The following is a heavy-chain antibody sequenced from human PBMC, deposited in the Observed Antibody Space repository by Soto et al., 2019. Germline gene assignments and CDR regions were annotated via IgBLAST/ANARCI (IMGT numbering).Heavy chain of an antibody. CDR3: ARVEKGGYCSSTSCPDYYYGMDV. CDR2: ISAYNGNT. Sequence: VKVSCKASGYTFTSYGISWVRQAPGQGLEWMGWISAYNGNTNYAQKLQGRVTMTTDTSTSTAYMELRSLRSDDTAVYYCARVEKGGYCSSTSCPDYYYGMDVWGQGITVTVSS. V-gene: IGHV1-18*01. J-gene: IGHJ6*02. D-gene: IGHD2-2*01. CDR1: GYTFTSYG.